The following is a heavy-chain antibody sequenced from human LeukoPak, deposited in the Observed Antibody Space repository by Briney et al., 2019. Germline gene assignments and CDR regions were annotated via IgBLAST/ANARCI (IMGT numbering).Heavy chain of an antibody. J-gene: IGHJ3*02. V-gene: IGHV1-69*04. CDR2: IIPILGIA. Sequence: SVKVSCKASGGTFSSYAISWVRQAPGQGLEWMGRIIPILGIANYAQKFQGRVTITADKSTSTAYMELSSLRSEDTAVYYCARSQSSQLYDAFDIWGQGTMVTVSS. D-gene: IGHD6-6*01. CDR3: ARSQSSQLYDAFDI. CDR1: GGTFSSYA.